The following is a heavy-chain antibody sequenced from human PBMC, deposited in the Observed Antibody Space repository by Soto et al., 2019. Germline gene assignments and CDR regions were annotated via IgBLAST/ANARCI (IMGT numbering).Heavy chain of an antibody. D-gene: IGHD3-10*01. Sequence: QVQLVQSGAEVKKPGSSVKVSCKASGGTFSSYAISWVRQAPGQGLEWMGGIIPIFGTANYAQKFQGRVTITADKSTSTAYMELSSLRSEDTAVYYCARVNGYYYGSGSSKNHFDSWGQGTLVTVSS. CDR1: GGTFSSYA. J-gene: IGHJ4*02. CDR3: ARVNGYYYGSGSSKNHFDS. CDR2: IIPIFGTA. V-gene: IGHV1-69*06.